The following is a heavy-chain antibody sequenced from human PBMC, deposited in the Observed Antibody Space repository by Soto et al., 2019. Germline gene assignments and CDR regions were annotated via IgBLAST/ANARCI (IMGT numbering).Heavy chain of an antibody. CDR1: GGSISSSSYY. CDR2: IYYSGST. CDR3: ARHPNKDYFDY. J-gene: IGHJ4*02. Sequence: SETLSLTCTVSGGSISSSSYYWGWIRQPPGKGLEWIGSIYYSGSTYYNPSLKSRVTISVDTSKNQFSLKLSSVTAADTAVYYCARHPNKDYFDYWGQGTLVTVSS. V-gene: IGHV4-39*01.